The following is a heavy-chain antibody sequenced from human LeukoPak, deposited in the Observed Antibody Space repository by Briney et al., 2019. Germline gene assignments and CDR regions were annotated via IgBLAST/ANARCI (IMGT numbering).Heavy chain of an antibody. D-gene: IGHD2-21*02. CDR1: GFTFSSYW. V-gene: IGHV3-30-3*01. J-gene: IGHJ4*02. CDR3: ASSADSYFDY. CDR2: ISYDGSNK. Sequence: GGSLRLSCAASGFTFSSYWMSWVRQAPGKGLEWVAVISYDGSNKYYADSVKGRFTISRDNSKNTLYLQMNSLRAEDTAVYYCASSADSYFDYWGQGTLVTVSS.